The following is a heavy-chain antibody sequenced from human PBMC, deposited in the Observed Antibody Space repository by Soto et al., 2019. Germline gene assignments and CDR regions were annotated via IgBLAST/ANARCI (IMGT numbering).Heavy chain of an antibody. CDR2: IYYSGST. V-gene: IGHV4-39*01. J-gene: IGHJ4*01. D-gene: IGHD5-12*01. CDR3: ARHSGHILFYY. Sequence: PSETLSLTCTVSGGSISSSSYYWGWIRQPPGKGLEWIGSIYYSGSTYYNPSLKSRVTISVDTSKNQFSLKLSSVTAADTAVYYCARHSGHILFYYRAQRTPVPVSS. CDR1: GGSISSSSYY.